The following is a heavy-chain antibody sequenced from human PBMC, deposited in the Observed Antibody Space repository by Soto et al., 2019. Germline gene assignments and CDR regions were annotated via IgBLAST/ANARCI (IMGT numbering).Heavy chain of an antibody. CDR1: GYTFTSSG. Sequence: ASVKVSCKASGYTFTSSGISWARQAPGQGLEWMGWISAYNGNTNYAQKLQGRVTMTTDTSTSTAYKELRSLRSDDTAVHYCARAGEVNFWSGYPSFGAPNYYYYGMKVWGQGSPDTVTS. D-gene: IGHD3-3*01. CDR2: ISAYNGNT. V-gene: IGHV1-18*04. J-gene: IGHJ6*02. CDR3: ARAGEVNFWSGYPSFGAPNYYYYGMKV.